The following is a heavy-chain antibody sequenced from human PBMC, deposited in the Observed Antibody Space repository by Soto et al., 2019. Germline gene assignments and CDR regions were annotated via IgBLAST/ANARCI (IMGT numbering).Heavy chain of an antibody. Sequence: EVQLVESGGGLVMPGGSLRLSCAASAFTFSNAWMNWVRQAPGKGPEWVGRIKSKADGGTTDYAAPVKGTFTISRDDSKNTLYLQMNCLKTEDTAVYYCSTDPEGEMATIHGYGGQGTLVTVSS. V-gene: IGHV3-15*07. J-gene: IGHJ4*02. CDR3: STDPEGEMATIHGY. CDR2: IKSKADGGTT. CDR1: AFTFSNAW. D-gene: IGHD5-12*01.